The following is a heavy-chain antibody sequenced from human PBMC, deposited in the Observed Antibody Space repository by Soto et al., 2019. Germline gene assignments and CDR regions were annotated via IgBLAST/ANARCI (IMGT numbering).Heavy chain of an antibody. CDR1: GGSISSGDYY. CDR3: ARGSYYYDSSGYYHY. Sequence: QVQLQESGPGLVKPSQTLSLTCTVSGGSISSGDYYWSWIRQPPGKGLEWVGYIYYSGSTYYNPSLKWRGTLSVDTSKNQFSLKLSSVTAADTAVYYCARGSYYYDSSGYYHYWGQGNLVTVSS. J-gene: IGHJ4*02. CDR2: IYYSGST. D-gene: IGHD3-22*01. V-gene: IGHV4-30-4*01.